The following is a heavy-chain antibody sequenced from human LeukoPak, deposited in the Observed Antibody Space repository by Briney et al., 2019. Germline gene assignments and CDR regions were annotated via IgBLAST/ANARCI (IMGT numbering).Heavy chain of an antibody. CDR2: ISYDGSNK. CDR1: GFTFSSYA. Sequence: GGSLRLSCAASGFTFSSYAMHWVRQAPGKGLEWVAVISYDGSNKYYADSVKGRFTISRDNSKNTLYLQMSSLRAEDTAVYYCARDGDCSGGSCYFDYWGQGTLVTVSS. J-gene: IGHJ4*02. CDR3: ARDGDCSGGSCYFDY. D-gene: IGHD2-15*01. V-gene: IGHV3-30-3*01.